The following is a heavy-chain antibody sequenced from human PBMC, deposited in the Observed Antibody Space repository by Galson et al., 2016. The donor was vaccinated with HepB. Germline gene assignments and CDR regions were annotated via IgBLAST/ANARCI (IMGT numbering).Heavy chain of an antibody. D-gene: IGHD3-10*02. CDR2: DSMDGGRK. V-gene: IGHV3-30*18. CDR1: GFLFRGYG. J-gene: IGHJ4*02. CDR3: TKRHEFCPPVGCSVDY. Sequence: SLRLSCAGSGFLFRGYGMHWVRQAPGKGLEWVAADSMDGGRKFYSDSVRGRFTISRDNSNNMLFLQMDSLRPDDTAVYYCTKRHEFCPPVGCSVDYWGQGTLVSVSS.